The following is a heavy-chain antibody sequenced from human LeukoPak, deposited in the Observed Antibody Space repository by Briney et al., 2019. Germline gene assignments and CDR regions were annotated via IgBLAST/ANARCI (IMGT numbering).Heavy chain of an antibody. J-gene: IGHJ5*02. CDR2: INHSGST. D-gene: IGHD4/OR15-4a*01. CDR3: VRLTTPDP. CDR1: GGSFSGYY. V-gene: IGHV4-34*01. Sequence: SETLSLTCAVYGGSFSGYYWSWIRQPPGKGLEWIGEINHSGSTNYNPSLKSRVTISVDTSKNQFSLKLSSVTAADTAVYYCVRLTTPDPWGQGTLVTVSS.